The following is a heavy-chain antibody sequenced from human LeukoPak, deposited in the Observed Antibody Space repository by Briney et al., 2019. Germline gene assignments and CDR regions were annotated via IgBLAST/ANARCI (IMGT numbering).Heavy chain of an antibody. D-gene: IGHD2-2*02. V-gene: IGHV3-66*01. Sequence: GGSLRLSCAASGFTVSTNYMTWVPQAPGKGLEWVSVIYSDGITYYADSGKGRFTISRDNSKNTLYLHMNSLRAEDTAVYYCARGKPATAIRPYFDYWGQGTLVTGSS. CDR3: ARGKPATAIRPYFDY. J-gene: IGHJ4*02. CDR1: GFTVSTNY. CDR2: IYSDGIT.